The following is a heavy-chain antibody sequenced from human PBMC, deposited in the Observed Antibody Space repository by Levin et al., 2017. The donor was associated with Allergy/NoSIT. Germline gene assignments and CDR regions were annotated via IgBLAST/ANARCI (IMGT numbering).Heavy chain of an antibody. D-gene: IGHD6-19*01. Sequence: GGSLRLSCAASGFTFSNYWMSWVRQAPGKGLECVANIKQDGSEKYYVDSVKGRFTISRDNAENSLYLQMNSLRAEDTAVYYCAREGAVAGRYYFDYWGQGTLVTVSS. CDR2: IKQDGSEK. CDR1: GFTFSNYW. V-gene: IGHV3-7*04. CDR3: AREGAVAGRYYFDY. J-gene: IGHJ4*02.